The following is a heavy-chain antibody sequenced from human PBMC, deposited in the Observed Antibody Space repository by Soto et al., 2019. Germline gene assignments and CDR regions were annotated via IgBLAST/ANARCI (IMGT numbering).Heavy chain of an antibody. CDR1: GYSFTSYW. D-gene: IGHD2-8*01. CDR3: ARLTVEMANEFDY. V-gene: IGHV5-51*01. J-gene: IGHJ4*02. Sequence: GESLKTSWKGSGYSFTSYWIGWVRQMPGKGLEWMGIIYPGDSDTRYSPSFQGQVTISADKSISTAYLQWSSLKASDTAMYYCARLTVEMANEFDYWGQGTLVTVSS. CDR2: IYPGDSDT.